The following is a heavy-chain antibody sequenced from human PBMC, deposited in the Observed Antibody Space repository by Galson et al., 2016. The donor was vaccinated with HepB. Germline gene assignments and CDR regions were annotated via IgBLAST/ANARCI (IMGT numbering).Heavy chain of an antibody. CDR1: GFTFSDNY. CDR2: ISSSGTTI. D-gene: IGHD2-15*01. CDR3: ARRWDAFDL. J-gene: IGHJ3*01. V-gene: IGHV3-11*01. Sequence: SLRLSCAASGFTFSDNYMSWIRQAPGKGLEWLSYISSSGTTICYADSVKGRFTISRDNAKNSLYLQMNSLRADDTALYYCARRWDAFDLWGQGTMVTVSS.